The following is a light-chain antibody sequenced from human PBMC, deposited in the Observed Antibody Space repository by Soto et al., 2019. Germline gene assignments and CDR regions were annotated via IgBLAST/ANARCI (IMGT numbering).Light chain of an antibody. CDR2: KVS. CDR1: QSVFYSSNNKNF. CDR3: MQGSHWPRT. Sequence: VMTQSPDSLAVSLCERATINCNSSQSVFYSSNNKNFLAWFQQRPGQSPRRLIYKVSNRDSGVPDRFSGSGSDTDFTLKISRVGAEDVGVYYCMQGSHWPRTFGQGTKVDIK. J-gene: IGKJ1*01. V-gene: IGKV2-30*01.